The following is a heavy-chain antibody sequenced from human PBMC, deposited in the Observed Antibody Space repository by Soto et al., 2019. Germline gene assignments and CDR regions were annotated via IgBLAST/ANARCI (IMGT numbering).Heavy chain of an antibody. CDR3: AKSPGMYYYDSSGYYHYDY. V-gene: IGHV3-23*01. Sequence: PGGSLRLSCAASGFTFSSYAMSWVRQAPWKGLEWVSAISGSGVSTYYADSVKGRFTISRDNSKNTLYLQMNSLRAEDTAVYYCAKSPGMYYYDSSGYYHYDYWGQGTLVTVS. CDR1: GFTFSSYA. CDR2: ISGSGVST. J-gene: IGHJ4*02. D-gene: IGHD3-22*01.